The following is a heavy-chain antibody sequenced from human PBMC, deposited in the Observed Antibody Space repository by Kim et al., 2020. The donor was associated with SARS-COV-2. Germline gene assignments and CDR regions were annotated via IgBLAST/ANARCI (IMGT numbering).Heavy chain of an antibody. V-gene: IGHV3-21*01. CDR1: GFTFSTYS. J-gene: IGHJ4*02. Sequence: GGSLRLSCAASGFTFSTYSMNWVRQAPGKGLEWVSSISSGSSYIYYAESVKGRFTISRDNAKNSLYLQMNSLRAEDTAVYYCASRDYWGQGTLVTVSS. CDR2: ISSGSSYI. CDR3: ASRDY.